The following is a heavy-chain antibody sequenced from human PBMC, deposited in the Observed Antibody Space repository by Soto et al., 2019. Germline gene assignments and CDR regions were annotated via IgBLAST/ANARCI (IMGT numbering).Heavy chain of an antibody. CDR3: ASGPTDYDILTNMDV. D-gene: IGHD3-9*01. Sequence: QVQLVQPGAEVKKPGASVKVSCKASGYTFTSYAMHWVRQAPGHRLEWMGWINAGNGNTKYSQKFQGRVTITRDTSASTAYMELSSLRSEVTAVYYCASGPTDYDILTNMDVWGKETTVNVSS. CDR1: GYTFTSYA. CDR2: INAGNGNT. V-gene: IGHV1-3*01. J-gene: IGHJ6*03.